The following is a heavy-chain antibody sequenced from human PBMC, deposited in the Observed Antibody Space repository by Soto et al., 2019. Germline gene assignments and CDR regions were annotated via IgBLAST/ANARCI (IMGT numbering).Heavy chain of an antibody. D-gene: IGHD4-17*01. CDR1: RYTFSNYW. V-gene: IGHV5-51*01. CDR3: ARWAEGVTTPHFDY. CDR2: IYPDDSDI. J-gene: IGHJ4*01. Sequence: GESLKISCKGSRYTFSNYWIGWVRQMPGKGLEWMGIIYPDDSDIRYSPSFKGQVTISADKSISTAYLLWSSLKASDTAMYYCARWAEGVTTPHFDYWSQGTLVTVSS.